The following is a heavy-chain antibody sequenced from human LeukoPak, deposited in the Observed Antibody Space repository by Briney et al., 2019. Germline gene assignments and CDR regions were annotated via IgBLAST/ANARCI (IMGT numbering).Heavy chain of an antibody. D-gene: IGHD1-26*01. Sequence: GGSLRLSCAASGFTFSSYSMNWVRQAPGKGLEWVSCITSSSNYIYYADPVKGRFTISRDDAKNSLYLQMNSLRVEDTAVYYCARIGQSGSYQYDYWGQGTLVTVSS. CDR3: ARIGQSGSYQYDY. J-gene: IGHJ4*02. V-gene: IGHV3-21*01. CDR1: GFTFSSYS. CDR2: ITSSSNYI.